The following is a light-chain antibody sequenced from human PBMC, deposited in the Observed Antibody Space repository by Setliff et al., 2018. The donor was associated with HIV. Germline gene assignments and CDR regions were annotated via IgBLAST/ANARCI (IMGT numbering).Light chain of an antibody. CDR2: STN. CDR1: SSNIGSNS. CDR3: AAWDDTLDRYG. V-gene: IGLV1-44*01. J-gene: IGLJ1*01. Sequence: QSALTQPPSASETPGQRVTVSCSGSSSNIGSNSVNWYQHLPGTAPKLLIYSTNQRPSGVPDRFSGSKSGTSASLAISGLQSEDEADYYCAAWDDTLDRYGVGIGTKV.